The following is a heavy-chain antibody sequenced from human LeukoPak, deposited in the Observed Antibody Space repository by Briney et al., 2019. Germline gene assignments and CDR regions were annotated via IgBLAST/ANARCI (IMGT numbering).Heavy chain of an antibody. Sequence: GGSLRLSCAASGFTFSSYLMSWVRQAPGKGLEWVANIKQDGSEKYYVDSVKGRFTISRDNAKNSLYLQMNSLRAEDTAVYYCARAGRFGVFLDYYGMDVWGKGTTVTVSS. D-gene: IGHD3-10*01. CDR1: GFTFSSYL. CDR3: ARAGRFGVFLDYYGMDV. V-gene: IGHV3-7*03. J-gene: IGHJ6*04. CDR2: IKQDGSEK.